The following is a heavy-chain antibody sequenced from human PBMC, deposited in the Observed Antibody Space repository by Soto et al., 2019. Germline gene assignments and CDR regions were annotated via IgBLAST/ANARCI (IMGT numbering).Heavy chain of an antibody. CDR1: GFTFSNFI. D-gene: IGHD2-15*01. CDR2: ITASGTTT. CDR3: AKDRGRYCSGGTCYLFDY. J-gene: IGHJ4*02. Sequence: LRLSCAVSGFTFSNFIMSWVRQAPGQGLQWVSTITASGTTTFYADSVKGRFTISRDNSKNALYLQMNSLRAEDTALYYCAKDRGRYCSGGTCYLFDYWGQGTLVTVSS. V-gene: IGHV3-23*01.